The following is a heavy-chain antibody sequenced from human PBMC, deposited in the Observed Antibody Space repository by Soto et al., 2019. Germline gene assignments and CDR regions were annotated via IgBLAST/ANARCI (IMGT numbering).Heavy chain of an antibody. CDR3: AKIIAVAKDDAFDI. D-gene: IGHD6-19*01. CDR1: GFTFSSYG. Sequence: QVQLVESGGGVVQPGRSLRLSCAASGFTFSSYGMHWVRQAPGKGLEWVAVISYDGSNKYYADSVKGRFTISRDNSKNTLYLQMNSLRAEDTAVYYCAKIIAVAKDDAFDIWGQGTMVPVSS. J-gene: IGHJ3*02. CDR2: ISYDGSNK. V-gene: IGHV3-30*18.